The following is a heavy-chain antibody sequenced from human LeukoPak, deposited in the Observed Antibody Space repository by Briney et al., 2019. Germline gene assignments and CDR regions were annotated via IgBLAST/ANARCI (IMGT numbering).Heavy chain of an antibody. V-gene: IGHV4-59*08. CDR2: IYYRGST. D-gene: IGHD3-16*01. J-gene: IGHJ4*02. CDR1: GDSISSRY. Sequence: TSETLSLTCTVSGDSISSRYWSWIRQPPGKGLEWIGYIYYRGSTKYNPSLKSRVTISVDTSKNQFSLKLNSVTAADTAVYYCARHRPQHGGTYFDCWGQGTLVTVSS. CDR3: ARHRPQHGGTYFDC.